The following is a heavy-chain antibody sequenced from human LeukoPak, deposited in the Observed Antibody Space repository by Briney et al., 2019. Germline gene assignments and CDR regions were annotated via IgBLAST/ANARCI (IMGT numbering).Heavy chain of an antibody. CDR1: AFTFSGYW. D-gene: IGHD2-21*01. J-gene: IGHJ4*02. CDR3: ARGPSYCGNNCYYYFDS. Sequence: GGSLRLSCAASAFTFSGYWMSWVRQAPGKGLEWVANIKQDGSEKSYVDSVRGRFTTSRDNAKNSLYLQMNSLRAEDTAVYYCARGPSYCGNNCYYYFDSWGQGTLVTVSS. V-gene: IGHV3-7*01. CDR2: IKQDGSEK.